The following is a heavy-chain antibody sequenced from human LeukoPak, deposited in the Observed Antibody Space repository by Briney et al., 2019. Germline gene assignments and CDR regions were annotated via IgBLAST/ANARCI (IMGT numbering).Heavy chain of an antibody. D-gene: IGHD3-22*01. CDR3: TTEDYYDNSGFHDY. V-gene: IGHV3-15*07. J-gene: IGHJ4*02. CDR1: GFTFSNAW. Sequence: NAGGSLRLSCAASGFTFSNAWMNWVRQAPGKGLEWVGRIKSKTDGGTTDYAAPVKGRFTISRDDSKNTLYLQMNSLKTEDTAVYYCTTEDYYDNSGFHDYWGQGTLVTVSS. CDR2: IKSKTDGGTT.